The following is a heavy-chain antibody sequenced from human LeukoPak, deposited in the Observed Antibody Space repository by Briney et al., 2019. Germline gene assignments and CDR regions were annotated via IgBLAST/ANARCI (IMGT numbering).Heavy chain of an antibody. CDR2: ISSSSSTI. CDR1: GFTFSSYS. J-gene: IGHJ4*02. Sequence: GGSLRLSCAASGFTFSSYSMNWVRQAPGKGLEWVSYISSSSSTIYYADSVKGRFTISRDNAKNSLYLQMNSLRAEDTAVYYCARAKGNSGFDYWGQGTLVTVSS. D-gene: IGHD4-23*01. V-gene: IGHV3-48*01. CDR3: ARAKGNSGFDY.